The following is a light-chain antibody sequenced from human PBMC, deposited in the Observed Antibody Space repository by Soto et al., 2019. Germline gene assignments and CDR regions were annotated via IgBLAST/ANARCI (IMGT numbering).Light chain of an antibody. J-gene: IGKJ4*01. CDR1: QGINND. Sequence: DIQMTQSPSSLSASVGDRVTISCRASQGINNDLGWYQQKPGKAPKRLIYEASTLQSGVPSRFSGSGSGTEFTLTISSLQPEGFATYYCLQHNDYPRTFGGGTQVAIK. CDR2: EAS. V-gene: IGKV1-17*01. CDR3: LQHNDYPRT.